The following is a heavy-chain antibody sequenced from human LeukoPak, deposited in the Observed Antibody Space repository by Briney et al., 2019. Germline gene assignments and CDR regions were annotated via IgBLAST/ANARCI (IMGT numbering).Heavy chain of an antibody. Sequence: PSETLSLTCTVSGGSINSDYYHWSWIRQPAGKGLEWIGRIYTSGSTNYNPSLKSRVTISVDTSKNQFSLKLSSVTAADTAVYYCARDVMITFGGVIGLGGFDIWGQGTMVTVSS. V-gene: IGHV4-61*02. D-gene: IGHD3-16*02. CDR2: IYTSGST. CDR3: ARDVMITFGGVIGLGGFDI. J-gene: IGHJ3*02. CDR1: GGSINSDYYH.